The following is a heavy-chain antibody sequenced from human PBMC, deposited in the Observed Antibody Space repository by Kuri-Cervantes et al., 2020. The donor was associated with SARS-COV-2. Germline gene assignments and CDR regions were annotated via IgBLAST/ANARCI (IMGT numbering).Heavy chain of an antibody. CDR3: ARQMMSSITIFGAVITRNWFDP. CDR1: GGSFSGYY. Sequence: SETLSLTCAVYGGSFSGYYWGWIRQPPGKGLEWIGSIYYSGSTYYNPSLKSRVTISVDTSKNQFSLKLSSVTAADTAVYYCARQMMSSITIFGAVITRNWFDPWGQGTLVTVSS. V-gene: IGHV4-39*01. CDR2: IYYSGST. D-gene: IGHD3-3*01. J-gene: IGHJ5*02.